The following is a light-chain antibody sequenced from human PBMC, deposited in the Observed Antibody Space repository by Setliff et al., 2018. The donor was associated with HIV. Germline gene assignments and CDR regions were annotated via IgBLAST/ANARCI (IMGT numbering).Light chain of an antibody. Sequence: QSALTQPASVSGSPGQSITISCTGTSSDVGGYRCVSWYQQHPGKAPKLMIYDVSKRPSGVSNRFPGSKSGNTASLTISGLQAEDEADFYCSSYTSSSTYVFGTGTKVTVL. V-gene: IGLV2-14*01. CDR3: SSYTSSSTYV. CDR2: DVS. CDR1: SSDVGGYRC. J-gene: IGLJ1*01.